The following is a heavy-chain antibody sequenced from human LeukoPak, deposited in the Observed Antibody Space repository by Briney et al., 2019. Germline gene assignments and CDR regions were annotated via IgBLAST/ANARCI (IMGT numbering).Heavy chain of an antibody. Sequence: GEPLKISFKVPGYSLTTSWIAWVRQLPGKGLEWMGIIYPGDSDTRYSPSFQGQVTISADKSISTAYLQWSSLKASDTAMYYCARRYRGDDYWGQGTLVTVSS. CDR3: ARRYRGDDY. J-gene: IGHJ4*02. D-gene: IGHD3-16*01. CDR1: GYSLTTSW. V-gene: IGHV5-51*01. CDR2: IYPGDSDT.